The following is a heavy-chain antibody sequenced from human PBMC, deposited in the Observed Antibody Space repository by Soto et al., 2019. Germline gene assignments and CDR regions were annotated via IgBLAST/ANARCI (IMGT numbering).Heavy chain of an antibody. CDR1: GFTFNNVW. Sequence: PGGSLRLSCAASGFTFNNVWMNWVRQTPGKGLEWVGRIRDGGTTDYAAPVKGRFIISRDDSKNTLYLQMNNLEPEDTAVYYCATRIVATADYWGQGTLVTSPQ. D-gene: IGHD5-12*01. J-gene: IGHJ4*02. CDR3: ATRIVATADY. V-gene: IGHV3-15*07. CDR2: IRDGGTT.